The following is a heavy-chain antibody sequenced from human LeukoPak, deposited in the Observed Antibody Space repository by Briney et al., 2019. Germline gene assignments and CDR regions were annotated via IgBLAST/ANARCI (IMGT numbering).Heavy chain of an antibody. CDR3: AKDGGNPYYYGSGSYLPYYFDY. V-gene: IGHV3-23*01. Sequence: GGSLRLSCAASGFTFSSYAMSWVRQAPGKGLEWVSAISGSGGSTYYADSVKGRFTISRDNSKNTLYLQMNSLRAEDTAVYYCAKDGGNPYYYGSGSYLPYYFDYWGQGTLVTVSS. CDR2: ISGSGGST. D-gene: IGHD3-10*01. J-gene: IGHJ4*02. CDR1: GFTFSSYA.